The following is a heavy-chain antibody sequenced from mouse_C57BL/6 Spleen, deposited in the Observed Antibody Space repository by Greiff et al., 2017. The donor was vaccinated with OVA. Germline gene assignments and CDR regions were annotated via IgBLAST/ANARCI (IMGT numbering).Heavy chain of an antibody. CDR2: ISYDGSN. CDR3: ARAPNWDKAY. J-gene: IGHJ3*01. Sequence: EVQRVESGPGLVKPSQSLSLTCSVTGYSITSGYYWNWIRQFPGNKLEWMGYISYDGSNNYNPSLKNRISITRDTSKNQFFLKLNSVTTEDTATYYCARAPNWDKAYWGQGTLVTVSA. V-gene: IGHV3-6*01. CDR1: GYSITSGYY. D-gene: IGHD4-1*01.